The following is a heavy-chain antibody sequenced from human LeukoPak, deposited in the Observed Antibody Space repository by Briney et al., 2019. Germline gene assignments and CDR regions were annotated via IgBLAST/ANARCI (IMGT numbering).Heavy chain of an antibody. J-gene: IGHJ4*02. D-gene: IGHD5-24*01. CDR1: GGTFSSYA. Sequence: ASVKVSCKASGGTFSSYAISWVRQAPGRGLEWMGRIIPILGIANYAQKFQGRVTITADKSTSTAYMELSSLRSEDTAVYYCARDPEAAVEMATIDYWGQGTLVTVSS. V-gene: IGHV1-69*04. CDR2: IIPILGIA. CDR3: ARDPEAAVEMATIDY.